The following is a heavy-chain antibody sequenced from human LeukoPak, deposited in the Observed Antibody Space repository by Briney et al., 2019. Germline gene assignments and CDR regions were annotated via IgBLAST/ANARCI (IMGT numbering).Heavy chain of an antibody. CDR2: IIPIFGTA. CDR1: GGTFSSYA. Sequence: SVKVSCKASGGTFSSYAISWVRQAPGQGLEWMGGIIPIFGTANYAQKFQGRVTITADESTSTAYMELSNLRSEDTAVYYCAENYYDSSGYPAFDPWGQGTLVTVSS. V-gene: IGHV1-69*13. D-gene: IGHD3-22*01. J-gene: IGHJ5*02. CDR3: AENYYDSSGYPAFDP.